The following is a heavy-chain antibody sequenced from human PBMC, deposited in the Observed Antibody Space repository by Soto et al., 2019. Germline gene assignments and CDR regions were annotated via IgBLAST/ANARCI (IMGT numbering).Heavy chain of an antibody. CDR1: GGTFSSYA. Sequence: SVKVSCKASGGTFSSYAISWVRQAPGQGLEWMGGIIPIFGTANYAQKFQGRVTITADESTSTAYMELSSLRSEDTAVYYCARDDIVVVPAAIESENFNYYYYGMDVWGQGTTVTVSS. V-gene: IGHV1-69*13. CDR3: ARDDIVVVPAAIESENFNYYYYGMDV. D-gene: IGHD2-2*02. J-gene: IGHJ6*02. CDR2: IIPIFGTA.